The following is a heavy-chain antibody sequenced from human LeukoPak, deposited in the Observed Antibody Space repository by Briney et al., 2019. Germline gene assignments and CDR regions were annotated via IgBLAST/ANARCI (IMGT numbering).Heavy chain of an antibody. D-gene: IGHD3-22*01. CDR3: FTGSAYYYDS. CDR2: TSPDGNEK. Sequence: RQAPGXGLEWVAVTSPDGNEKYYADSVKGRFTISRDNSKNTVFLQMNSLSTEDTAVYSCFTGSAYYYDSWGQGTLVTVSS. V-gene: IGHV3-30*01. J-gene: IGHJ5*01.